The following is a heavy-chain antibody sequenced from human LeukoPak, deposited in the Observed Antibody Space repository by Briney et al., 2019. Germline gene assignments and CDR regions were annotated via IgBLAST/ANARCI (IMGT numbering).Heavy chain of an antibody. CDR1: GYSISSGYY. CDR2: IYHSGST. CDR3: ARFKVRGVIKTFDY. J-gene: IGHJ4*02. V-gene: IGHV4-38-2*01. D-gene: IGHD3-10*01. Sequence: SETLSLTCAVSGYSISSGYYWGWIRQPPGKGLEWIGSIYHSGSTYYNPSLKSRVTISVGTSKNQFSLKLSSVTAADTAVYYCARFKVRGVIKTFDYWGQGTLVTVSS.